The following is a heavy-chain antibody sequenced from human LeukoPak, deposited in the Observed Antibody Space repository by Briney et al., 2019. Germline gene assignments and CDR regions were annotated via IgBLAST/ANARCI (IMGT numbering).Heavy chain of an antibody. CDR1: GGSISSSSYY. D-gene: IGHD3-22*01. J-gene: IGHJ4*02. V-gene: IGHV4-39*01. Sequence: SETLSLTCTVSGGSISSSSYYWGWIRQPPGKGLEWIGSIYYSGSTYYNPSLKSRVTISVDTSKNQFSLKLSSVTAADTAVYYCARVTYYYDSSGYYYPTFFDYWGQGTLVTVSS. CDR2: IYYSGST. CDR3: ARVTYYYDSSGYYYPTFFDY.